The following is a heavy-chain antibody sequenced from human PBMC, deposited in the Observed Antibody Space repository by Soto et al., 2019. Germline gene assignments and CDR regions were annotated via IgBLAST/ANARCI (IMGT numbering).Heavy chain of an antibody. CDR3: ARDIVLVPAATEDI. D-gene: IGHD2-2*01. J-gene: IGHJ3*02. CDR2: IYHSGST. Sequence: PSETLSLTCAVSGGSISSGGYSLSWIRPPPGKGLEWIGYIYHSGSTYYNPSLKSRVTISVDRSKNQFSLKLSSVTAADTAVYSYARDIVLVPAATEDIWGQGTMVTVSS. CDR1: GGSISSGGYS. V-gene: IGHV4-30-2*01.